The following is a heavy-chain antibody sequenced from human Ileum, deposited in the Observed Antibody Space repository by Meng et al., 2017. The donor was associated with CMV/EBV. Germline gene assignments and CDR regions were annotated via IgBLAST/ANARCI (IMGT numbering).Heavy chain of an antibody. CDR2: IYYNGIT. V-gene: IGHV4-30-4*01. CDR3: AKYSGPSRWFDP. D-gene: IGHD5-12*01. J-gene: IGHJ5*02. CDR1: GASITNDDYY. Sequence: QVQLQESGPGLVKPSQTLSLTCTVSGASITNDDYYWSWIRQPPGKGLEWIGYIYYNGITYYNPSLKSRIAILVDTSKSQFSLIASSVTAADTAVYYCAKYSGPSRWFDPWGQGTLVTVSS.